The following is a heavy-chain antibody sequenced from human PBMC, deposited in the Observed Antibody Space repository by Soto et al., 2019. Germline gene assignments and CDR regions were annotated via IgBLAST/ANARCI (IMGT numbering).Heavy chain of an antibody. CDR3: AKGRQQYPLGYYYYGMDV. Sequence: GSLRLSCAASGFTFSSYAMSWVRQAPGKGLEWVSAISGSGGSTYYADSVKGRFTISRDNSKNTLYLQMNSMRAEDTAVYYCAKGRQQYPLGYYYYGMDVWGQGSKVNVSS. J-gene: IGHJ6*02. D-gene: IGHD2-2*01. V-gene: IGHV3-23*01. CDR1: GFTFSSYA. CDR2: ISGSGGST.